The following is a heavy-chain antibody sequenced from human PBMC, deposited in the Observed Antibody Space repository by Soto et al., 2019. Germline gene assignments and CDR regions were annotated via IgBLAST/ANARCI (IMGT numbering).Heavy chain of an antibody. CDR2: IVVGSGNT. CDR1: GFPLTSSA. Sequence: RASVKVSCKASGFPLTSSAVQWVRQARGQRLEWIGWIVVGSGNTIYAQTFQDRVTITRDMSTSTDNMKLSSLRSEDTAVYYCAATPGRLRKGYYSGMDVWGQGTTVTVSS. CDR3: AATPGRLRKGYYSGMDV. D-gene: IGHD2-21*02. V-gene: IGHV1-58*01. J-gene: IGHJ6*02.